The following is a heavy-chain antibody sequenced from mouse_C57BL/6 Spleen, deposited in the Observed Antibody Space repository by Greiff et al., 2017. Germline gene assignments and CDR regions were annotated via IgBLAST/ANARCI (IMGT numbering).Heavy chain of an antibody. CDR3: ARYDYYGSGAY. CDR2: ITPGGGGT. V-gene: IGHV1-54*01. CDR1: GYAFTIYL. D-gene: IGHD1-1*01. J-gene: IGHJ3*01. Sequence: QVQLQQPGAELVRPGTSVKVSCKASGYAFTIYLIEWVKQRPGQGLEWSGVITPGGGGTNYNEKFKGKATLTADKSSSTAYMQLSSLTSEDSAVNFGARYDYYGSGAYWGQGTLVTVSA.